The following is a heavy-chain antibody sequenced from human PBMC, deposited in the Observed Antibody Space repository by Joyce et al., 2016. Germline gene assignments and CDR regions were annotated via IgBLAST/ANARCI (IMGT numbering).Heavy chain of an antibody. CDR3: ARVQSGDMTTWGLDV. CDR2: IIPIAATA. CDR1: GGTFSNYA. J-gene: IGHJ6*02. Sequence: VQLVQPGAEVKKPGSSVKVSCKASGGTFSNYAISWGRQAPGQGLEWEGGIIPIAATAYYAQGFQGRVMITADQSTSTAYMDLSSLRSDDTAMYYCARVQSGDMTTWGLDVWGQGTTVTVSS. D-gene: IGHD2/OR15-2a*01. V-gene: IGHV1-69*01.